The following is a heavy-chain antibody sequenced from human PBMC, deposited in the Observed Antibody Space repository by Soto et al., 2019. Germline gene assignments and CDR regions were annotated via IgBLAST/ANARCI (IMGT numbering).Heavy chain of an antibody. CDR3: ARRSGSYYVGYFDY. CDR2: ISSSSSYT. CDR1: GFTFSDYY. J-gene: IGHJ4*02. Sequence: GSLRLSCAASGFTFSDYYMSWIRQAPGKGLEWVSYISSSSSYTNYADSVKGRFTISRDNAKNSLYLQMNSLRAEDTAVYYCARRSGSYYVGYFDYWGQGTLVTVSS. D-gene: IGHD1-26*01. V-gene: IGHV3-11*06.